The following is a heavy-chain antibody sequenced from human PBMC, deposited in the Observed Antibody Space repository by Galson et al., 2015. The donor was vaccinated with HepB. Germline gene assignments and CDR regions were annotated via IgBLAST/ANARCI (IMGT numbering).Heavy chain of an antibody. CDR2: ISGSGGIT. D-gene: IGHD3-16*01. V-gene: IGHV3-23*01. CDR3: VKEGEAYPWDIDY. J-gene: IGHJ4*02. Sequence: SLRLSCAASGFIFTNYAMSWVRQAPGKGLEWVAGISGSGGITYYADYVKGRFTISRDKSKNTLYLQRDSLRADDTAVYYCVKEGEAYPWDIDYWGQGTLVTVSS. CDR1: GFIFTNYA.